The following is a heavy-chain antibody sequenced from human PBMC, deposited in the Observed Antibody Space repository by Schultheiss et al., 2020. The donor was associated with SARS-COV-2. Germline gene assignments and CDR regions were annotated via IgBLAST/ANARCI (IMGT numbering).Heavy chain of an antibody. CDR3: ALAPYFDSGTYFFDF. CDR2: ISSSSSYI. CDR1: GFTFSSYW. D-gene: IGHD3-9*01. Sequence: GGSLRLSCAASGFTFSSYWMHWVRQAPGKGLLWVSSISSSSSYIYYADSVKGRFTISRDNSKNTLYLQMNNMRADDTAVYYCALAPYFDSGTYFFDFWGQGTLVTVSS. V-gene: IGHV3-21*04. J-gene: IGHJ4*02.